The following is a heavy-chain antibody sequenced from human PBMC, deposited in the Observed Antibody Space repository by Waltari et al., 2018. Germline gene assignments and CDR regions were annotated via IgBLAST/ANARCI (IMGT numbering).Heavy chain of an antibody. D-gene: IGHD1-26*01. CDR2: MSSSSSYI. CDR1: GFTFSSYS. V-gene: IGHV3-21*01. CDR3: ARDSGSYRFDY. Sequence: EVQLVESGGGLVKPGGSLRLSCAASGFTFSSYSMNWVRQAPGKGLEWVSSMSSSSSYIYYADSVKGRFHISRDNAKNSMYLQMNSMSAEDTAVYYCARDSGSYRFDYWGQGTLVTVSS. J-gene: IGHJ4*02.